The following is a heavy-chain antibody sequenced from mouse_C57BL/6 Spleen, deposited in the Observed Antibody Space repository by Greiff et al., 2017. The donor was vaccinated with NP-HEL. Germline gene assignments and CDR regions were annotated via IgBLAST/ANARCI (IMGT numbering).Heavy chain of an antibody. CDR1: GFTFSDAW. J-gene: IGHJ4*01. CDR2: IRNKANNHAT. V-gene: IGHV6-6*01. D-gene: IGHD1-1*01. Sequence: EVQLVESGGGLVQPGGSMKLSCAASGFTFSDAWMDWVRQSPEKGLEWVAEIRNKANNHATYYAESVKGRFTISRDDSKSSVYLQMNSLRAEDTGIYYCTRGYYGSRVYAMDYWGQGTSVTVSS. CDR3: TRGYYGSRVYAMDY.